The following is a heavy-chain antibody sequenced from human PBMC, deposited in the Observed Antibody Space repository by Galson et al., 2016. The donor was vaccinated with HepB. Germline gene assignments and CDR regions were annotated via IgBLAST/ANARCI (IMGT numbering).Heavy chain of an antibody. CDR2: IDWDDAK. CDR3: ARKAKAWAYFDY. CDR1: GFSLSTSGMC. D-gene: IGHD1-26*01. Sequence: PALVKPTQTLTLTCTFSGFSLSTSGMCLTWIRQPPGKALEWLARIDWDDAKWYNRSLKTRLTISKDTSKNQVVLAMTNMDPVDTATYYCARKAKAWAYFDYWGQGVLVTVSS. J-gene: IGHJ4*02. V-gene: IGHV2-70*11.